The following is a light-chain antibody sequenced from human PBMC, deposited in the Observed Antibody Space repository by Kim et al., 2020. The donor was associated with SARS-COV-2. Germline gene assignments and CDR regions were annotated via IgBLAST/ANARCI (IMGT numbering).Light chain of an antibody. Sequence: VSPGDRATLSCRASTSVSINFAWYQQKPGQAPRLLIYGASSRATGIPARFSASGSGTEFTLTISSLQSEDFAVYYCQQYNNWPPYTFGQGTKLEI. CDR3: QQYNNWPPYT. V-gene: IGKV3-15*01. CDR1: TSVSIN. CDR2: GAS. J-gene: IGKJ2*01.